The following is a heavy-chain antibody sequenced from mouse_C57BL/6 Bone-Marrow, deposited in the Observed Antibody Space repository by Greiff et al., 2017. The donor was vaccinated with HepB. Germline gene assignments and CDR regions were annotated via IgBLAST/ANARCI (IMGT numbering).Heavy chain of an antibody. CDR1: GYTFTSYW. J-gene: IGHJ1*03. CDR2: IDPSDSYT. V-gene: IGHV1-69*01. CDR3: ARGYCRYFDV. Sequence: QVQLKQPGAELVMPGASVKLSCKASGYTFTSYWMHWVKQRPGQGLEWIGEIDPSDSYTNYNQKFKGKSTLTVDKSSSTAYMQLSSLTSEDSAVYYCARGYCRYFDVWGTGTTVTVSS. D-gene: IGHD2-3*01.